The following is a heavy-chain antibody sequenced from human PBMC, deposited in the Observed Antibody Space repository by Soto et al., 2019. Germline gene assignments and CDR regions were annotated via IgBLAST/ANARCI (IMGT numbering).Heavy chain of an antibody. J-gene: IGHJ4*02. Sequence: GASVKVSCKASGYTFTGYYMHWVRQAPGQGLEWMGGIIPFIGKANYAQKFQGRVTITADESTSTAYMELSSLRSEDTAVYYCARSIVVVTALDYWGQGTLVTVSS. D-gene: IGHD2-21*02. V-gene: IGHV1-69*13. CDR1: GYTFTGYY. CDR3: ARSIVVVTALDY. CDR2: IIPFIGKA.